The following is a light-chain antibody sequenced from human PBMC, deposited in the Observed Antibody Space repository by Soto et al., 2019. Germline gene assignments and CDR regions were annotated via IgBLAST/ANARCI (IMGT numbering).Light chain of an antibody. Sequence: EIVLTQSPGTLSLSPGERATLSCRASQSVASNYLAWYQQKPGQSPRLLIYGASIRATGIPDRFSGSGSGTDFTLTISRLEPDDFAIYHCHQHGGSPETFGQGTKVDI. CDR1: QSVASNY. CDR3: HQHGGSPET. V-gene: IGKV3-20*01. J-gene: IGKJ1*01. CDR2: GAS.